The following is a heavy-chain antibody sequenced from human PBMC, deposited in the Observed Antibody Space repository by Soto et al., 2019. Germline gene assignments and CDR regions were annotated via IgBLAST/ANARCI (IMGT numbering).Heavy chain of an antibody. CDR3: ARNHRPTETFYYYYGMDV. Sequence: SETLSLTCAVYGGSFSGYYWSWIRQPPGKGLEWIGEINHSGSTNYNPSLKSRVTISVDTSKNQFSLKLSSVTAADTAIYYCARNHRPTETFYYYYGMDVWGPGTTVTVSS. D-gene: IGHD4-4*01. CDR2: INHSGST. J-gene: IGHJ6*02. V-gene: IGHV4-34*01. CDR1: GGSFSGYY.